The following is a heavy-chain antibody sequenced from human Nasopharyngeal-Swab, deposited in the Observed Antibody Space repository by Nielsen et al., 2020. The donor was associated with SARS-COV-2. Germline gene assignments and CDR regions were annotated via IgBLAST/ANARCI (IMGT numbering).Heavy chain of an antibody. D-gene: IGHD6-19*01. V-gene: IGHV3-74*01. CDR1: GITLSTYW. J-gene: IGHJ4*02. CDR2: INRDGSST. CDR3: ARETAVAGDYYCDY. Sequence: GGSLILSCAASGITLSTYWLHWVRQSPGKGLVWVSRINRDGSSTSYADSVKGRFTIFRENAKNMLYLQMNSLRVKDTAVYYCARETAVAGDYYCDYWGQGTLVAVSS.